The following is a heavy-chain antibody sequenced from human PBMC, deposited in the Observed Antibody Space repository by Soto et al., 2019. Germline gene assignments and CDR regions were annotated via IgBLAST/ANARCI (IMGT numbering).Heavy chain of an antibody. D-gene: IGHD1-26*01. Sequence: LRLSCAASGFTFTNYGMHWVRQAPGKGLEWVAVIWYDGNNKYYADSVKGRFAISKDNSQNTLYLQMNNLRPEDTAVYYCTRDPYGGSRYYFDSWGQGTLVTVSS. V-gene: IGHV3-33*01. CDR2: IWYDGNNK. J-gene: IGHJ4*02. CDR1: GFTFTNYG. CDR3: TRDPYGGSRYYFDS.